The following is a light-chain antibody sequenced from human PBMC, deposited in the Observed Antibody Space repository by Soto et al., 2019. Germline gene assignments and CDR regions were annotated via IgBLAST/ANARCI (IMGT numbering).Light chain of an antibody. Sequence: DVQMKQLPSTLPASVGDRVTITCRASQSISTWLAWYQQEPGKAPKLLIHKASSLQSGVPSRFSGSGSGTDFTLTISSLHPDDFAVYFCQQFKNYPITSGQGTRLEIK. CDR1: QSISTW. V-gene: IGKV1-5*03. CDR3: QQFKNYPIT. CDR2: KAS. J-gene: IGKJ5*01.